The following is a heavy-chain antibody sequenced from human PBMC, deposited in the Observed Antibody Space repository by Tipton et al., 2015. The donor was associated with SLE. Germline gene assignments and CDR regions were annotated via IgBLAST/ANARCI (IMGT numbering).Heavy chain of an antibody. CDR2: IHFSGST. Sequence: GASISSHYWTWIRQSPGKGLEWIGYIHFSGSTNYNLSLKTRVTISVDTSKRHFSLKLTSVTAADTAVYYCARGGGDSVAAFDIWGQGTLVTVSS. J-gene: IGHJ3*02. D-gene: IGHD2-21*01. CDR3: ARGGGDSVAAFDI. V-gene: IGHV4-59*11. CDR1: GASISSHY.